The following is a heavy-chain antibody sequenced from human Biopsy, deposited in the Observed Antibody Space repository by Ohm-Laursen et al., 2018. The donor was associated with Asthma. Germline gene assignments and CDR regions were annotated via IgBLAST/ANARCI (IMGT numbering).Heavy chain of an antibody. CDR3: ARGGYCTSPTCPWGRYATDV. CDR2: MSFNGGEK. Sequence: SLRLSCAASGFPFSDFGLHWVRQPPGKGPEWVAFMSFNGGEKYYVDSVKGRFTISRDNAKNSLHLHMNSLRAEDTAVYYCARGGYCTSPTCPWGRYATDVWGQGTTVTVSS. D-gene: IGHD2-2*01. CDR1: GFPFSDFG. J-gene: IGHJ6*02. V-gene: IGHV3-30*03.